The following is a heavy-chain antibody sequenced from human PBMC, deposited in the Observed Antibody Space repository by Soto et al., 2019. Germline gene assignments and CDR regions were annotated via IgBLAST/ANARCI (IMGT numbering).Heavy chain of an antibody. CDR3: ARDLGS. J-gene: IGHJ5*02. Sequence: EVQLVESGGGLVQPGGSLRLSCAASGFTFSDHYMDWVRQAPGKGLEWVGRSRNKANSYTTEYAASVRGRFTISRADSKNSLYLEMNSVKAGDRAVYYCARDLGSWGQGTLVTVSS. CDR2: SRNKANSYTT. CDR1: GFTFSDHY. V-gene: IGHV3-72*01.